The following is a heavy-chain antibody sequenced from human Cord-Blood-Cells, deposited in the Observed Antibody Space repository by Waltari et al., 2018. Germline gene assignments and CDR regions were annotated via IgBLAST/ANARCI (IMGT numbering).Heavy chain of an antibody. J-gene: IGHJ1*01. CDR2: IYYSGST. CDR3: ARSEGDFWSGYKYFQH. V-gene: IGHV4-59*01. CDR1: VGSISSYY. D-gene: IGHD3-3*01. Sequence: QVQLQESGPGLVKPSETLSLTCTVSVGSISSYYWSWIRQPTGKGLEWIGYIYYSGSTNYNPSLKSRVTISVDTSKNQFSLKLSSVTAADTAVYYCARSEGDFWSGYKYFQHWGQGILVTVSS.